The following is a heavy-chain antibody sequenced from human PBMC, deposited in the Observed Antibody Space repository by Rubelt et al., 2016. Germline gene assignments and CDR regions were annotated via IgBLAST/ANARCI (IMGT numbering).Heavy chain of an antibody. Sequence: QVQLQQWGAGLLKPSETLSLTCAVYGGSFRGYYWRWIRQPPGKGLEWIGESNHSGSTNYNPSLKSRVTRSLDTSRNQFSLKLSSVTAADTAVYYCARGRRGSSSWLGRDYYGMDVWGQGTTVTVSS. J-gene: IGHJ6*02. CDR3: ARGRRGSSSWLGRDYYGMDV. V-gene: IGHV4-34*01. D-gene: IGHD6-13*01. CDR1: GGSFRGYY. CDR2: SNHSGST.